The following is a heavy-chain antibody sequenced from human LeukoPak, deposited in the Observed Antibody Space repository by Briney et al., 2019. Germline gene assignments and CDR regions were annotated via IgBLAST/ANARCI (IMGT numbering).Heavy chain of an antibody. CDR2: LKSVSDGGTT. CDR1: GFTVSNTW. V-gene: IGHV3-15*01. Sequence: GGSLRLSCVASGFTVSNTWMSWVRQAPGKGLEWVGHLKSVSDGGTTDYGAPVKDRFFISRDDSRNTLHLQMNSLKTEDTAVYYCATGGHYFGSWGQGILVTVSS. CDR3: ATGGHYFGS. J-gene: IGHJ4*02.